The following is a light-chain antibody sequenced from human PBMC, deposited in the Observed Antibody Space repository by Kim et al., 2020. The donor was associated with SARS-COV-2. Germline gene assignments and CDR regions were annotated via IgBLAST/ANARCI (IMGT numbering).Light chain of an antibody. CDR1: SGNSNYN. CDR3: ETWDSDTRV. J-gene: IGLJ3*02. V-gene: IGLV4-60*03. CDR2: LECSGDH. Sequence: SSVKLTCTLSSGNSNYNITWHQQQPGKAPRYLMKLECSGDHNKGSGVPDRFSGSSSGADRYLTISNLQSEDEADYYCETWDSDTRVFGGGTQLTVL.